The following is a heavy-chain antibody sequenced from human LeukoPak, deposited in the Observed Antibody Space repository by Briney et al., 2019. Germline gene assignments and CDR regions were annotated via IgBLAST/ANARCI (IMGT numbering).Heavy chain of an antibody. V-gene: IGHV3-64D*06. CDR1: GFTYSSYA. CDR2: ISSNGGST. J-gene: IGHJ4*02. CDR3: VKAGDSSSWQFDY. Sequence: GGSLRLSCSASGFTYSSYAMHWVRQGPGKGLEYVSAISSNGGSTYYADSVKGRFTISRDNSKNTLYLQMSSLRAEDTAVYYCVKAGDSSSWQFDYWGQGTLVTVSS. D-gene: IGHD6-13*01.